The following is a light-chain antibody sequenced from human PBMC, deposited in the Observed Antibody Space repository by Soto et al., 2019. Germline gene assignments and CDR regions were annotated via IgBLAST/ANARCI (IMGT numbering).Light chain of an antibody. J-gene: IGKJ1*01. CDR2: GAS. CDR1: QSVSSN. V-gene: IGKV3-15*01. Sequence: EIVLTQSPGTLSLSPGERATLSCRASQSVSSNLAWYQQKPGQAPRLLIYGASTRATGIPARFSGSGSGTEFTLTISSLQSEDFAVYYCQQYSNWPPWTFGQGIKVDIK. CDR3: QQYSNWPPWT.